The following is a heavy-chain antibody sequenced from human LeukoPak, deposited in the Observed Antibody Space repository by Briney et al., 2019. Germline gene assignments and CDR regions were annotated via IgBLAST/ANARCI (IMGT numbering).Heavy chain of an antibody. J-gene: IGHJ6*04. CDR1: GYTFTGYY. Sequence: ASVKVSCKASGYTFTGYYMHWVRQAPGQGLEWMEWINPNSGGTNYAQKFQGRVTMTRDTSISTAYMELSRLRSDDTAVYYCAREHTNYYYYGMDVWAKGTTVTVSS. CDR2: INPNSGGT. V-gene: IGHV1-2*02. CDR3: AREHTNYYYYGMDV. D-gene: IGHD2-2*01.